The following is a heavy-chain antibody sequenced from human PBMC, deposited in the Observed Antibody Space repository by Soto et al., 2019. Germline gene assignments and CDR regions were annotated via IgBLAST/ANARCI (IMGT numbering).Heavy chain of an antibody. Sequence: SETLSLTCTVSGGSISSYYWSWIRQPAGKGLEWIGRIYTSGSTNYNPSLKSRVTMSVDTSKNQFSLKLSSVTAADTAVYYCAGDRHYYDSTKYYYGMDVWGQGTTVTVSS. V-gene: IGHV4-4*07. D-gene: IGHD3-22*01. CDR1: GGSISSYY. CDR2: IYTSGST. CDR3: AGDRHYYDSTKYYYGMDV. J-gene: IGHJ6*02.